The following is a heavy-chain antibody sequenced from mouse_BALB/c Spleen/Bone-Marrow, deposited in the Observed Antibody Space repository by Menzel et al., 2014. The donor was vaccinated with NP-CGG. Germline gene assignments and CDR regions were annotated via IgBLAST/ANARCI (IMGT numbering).Heavy chain of an antibody. CDR2: ISYSGGT. CDR1: GCSITSDYA. J-gene: IGHJ2*01. CDR3: ARKFYYFDY. V-gene: IGHV3-2*02. Sequence: EVKLLESGPGLVKPSQSLSLTCTVTGCSITSDYAWNWIRQFPGNKLEWMGSISYSGGTDYNPTLKSRFSITRDASKNQFFLQLNSVTAEDTATYYCARKFYYFDYWGHGTTLTVSS.